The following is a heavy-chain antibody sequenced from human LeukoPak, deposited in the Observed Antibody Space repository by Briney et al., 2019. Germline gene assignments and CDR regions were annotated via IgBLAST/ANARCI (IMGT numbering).Heavy chain of an antibody. CDR3: ARGDWGY. D-gene: IGHD3/OR15-3a*01. CDR1: GFIVSSYY. CDR2: IYGDGST. J-gene: IGHJ4*02. Sequence: GGFLRLSCAASGFIVSSYYMTWVRQAPGKGLEWVSVIYGDGSTYYTDSVKGRFAISRDNSKNTLYLQMNSLSAEDTAVYYCARGDWGYWGQGTLVTVSS. V-gene: IGHV3-53*01.